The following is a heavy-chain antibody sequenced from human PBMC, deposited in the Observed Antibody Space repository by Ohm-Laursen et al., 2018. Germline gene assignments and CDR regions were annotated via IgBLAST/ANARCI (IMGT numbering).Heavy chain of an antibody. Sequence: ASVKVSCKASGYSFNSNHMQWLRQAPGQGLEWMGIIKSTDDTRTYAQKFQGRVTMTKDRSTSTVYMELSNLRSDDTAVYYCARDFEWATDVWGQGTLVTVSS. D-gene: IGHD3-3*01. V-gene: IGHV1-46*02. J-gene: IGHJ6*02. CDR2: IKSTDDTR. CDR3: ARDFEWATDV. CDR1: GYSFNSNH.